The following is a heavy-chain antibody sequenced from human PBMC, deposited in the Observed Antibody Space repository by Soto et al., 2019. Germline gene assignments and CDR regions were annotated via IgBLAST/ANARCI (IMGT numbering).Heavy chain of an antibody. CDR1: GFTFSSYG. V-gene: IGHV3-30*18. CDR2: ISYDGSNK. D-gene: IGHD6-13*01. Sequence: GGSLRLSCAASGFTFSSYGMHWVRQAPGKGLEWVAVISYDGSNKYYADSVKGRFNISRDNSKNTLYLQMNSLRAEDTAVYYCAKDRRQQLSPRPNWFDPWGQGTLVTVSS. CDR3: AKDRRQQLSPRPNWFDP. J-gene: IGHJ5*02.